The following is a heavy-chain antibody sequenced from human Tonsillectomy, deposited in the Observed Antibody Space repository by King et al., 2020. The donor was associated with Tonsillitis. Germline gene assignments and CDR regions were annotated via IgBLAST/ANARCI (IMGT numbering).Heavy chain of an antibody. J-gene: IGHJ4*02. CDR1: GFNLTYYW. D-gene: IGHD3-22*01. V-gene: IGHV5-10-1*03. Sequence: DVQLVESGAEVKKPGESLRISCKGSGFNLTYYWIVWVRQMPGKGLEWMGRIDPGDSYTNYSPSFQGHVTISADKSISAVYLQWSSLTASDTAIYYCARRLRPQYYDTSGHLDYWGQGTLVTVSS. CDR2: IDPGDSYT. CDR3: ARRLRPQYYDTSGHLDY.